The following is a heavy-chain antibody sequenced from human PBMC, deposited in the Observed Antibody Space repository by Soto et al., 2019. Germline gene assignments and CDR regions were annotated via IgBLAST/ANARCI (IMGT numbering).Heavy chain of an antibody. J-gene: IGHJ4*02. D-gene: IGHD3-3*01. CDR1: GFTFSSYG. CDR3: TRGDFWSGPDY. V-gene: IGHV3-33*01. CDR2: IWYDGSNK. Sequence: GGSLRLSCAASGFTFSSYGMHWVRQAPGKGLEWVAVIWYDGSNKYYADSVKGRFTISRDNSKNTLYLQMNSLRDEDTAVYYCTRGDFWSGPDYWGQGXLVTVSS.